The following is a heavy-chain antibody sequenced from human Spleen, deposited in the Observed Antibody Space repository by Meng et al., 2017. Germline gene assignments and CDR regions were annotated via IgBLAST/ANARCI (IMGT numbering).Heavy chain of an antibody. D-gene: IGHD4-11*01. CDR3: ARGPTTMAHDFDY. CDR1: GGSCSDYY. Sequence: QARLLQWVDVRLNLLDTLPPTCVVSGGSCSDYYWSWIRQPPVKGLEWIGEINHSGSTNYNPSLESRATISVDTSQNNLSLKLSSVTAADSAVYYCARGPTTMAHDFDYWGQGTLVTVSS. J-gene: IGHJ4*02. CDR2: INHSGST. V-gene: IGHV4-34*01.